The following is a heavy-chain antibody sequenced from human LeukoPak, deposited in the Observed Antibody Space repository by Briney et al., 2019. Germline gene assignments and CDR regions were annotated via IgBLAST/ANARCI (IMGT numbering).Heavy chain of an antibody. Sequence: GASVKVSCKASGDTFTSYYMHWVRQAPGQGLEWMGIINPSGGSTGYAQKFQGRVTMTRDTSTSTVYMELSSLRSEDTAVYYCARGNLVKVGRSGWQQPAPYYFDYWGQGTLVTVSS. CDR1: GDTFTSYY. D-gene: IGHD6-13*01. CDR2: INPSGGST. V-gene: IGHV1-46*01. CDR3: ARGNLVKVGRSGWQQPAPYYFDY. J-gene: IGHJ4*02.